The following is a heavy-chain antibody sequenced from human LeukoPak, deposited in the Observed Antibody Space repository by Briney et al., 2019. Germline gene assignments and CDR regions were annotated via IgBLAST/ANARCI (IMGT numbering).Heavy chain of an antibody. Sequence: TSETLSLTCTVSGGSISSYYWNWIRQPAGKGLEWIGRIYTSGTTNYNPSLKSRVTLSVDTSKNQFSLRLSSVTAADTAVYYCTRGKVVAGTPGQNSWDSWGQGTLVTVSS. D-gene: IGHD6-19*01. CDR2: IYTSGTT. J-gene: IGHJ4*02. CDR1: GGSISSYY. CDR3: TRGKVVAGTPGQNSWDS. V-gene: IGHV4-4*07.